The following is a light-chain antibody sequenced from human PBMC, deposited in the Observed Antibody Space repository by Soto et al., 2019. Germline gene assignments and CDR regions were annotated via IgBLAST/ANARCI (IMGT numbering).Light chain of an antibody. J-gene: IGLJ1*01. Sequence: QSVLTQPPSASGTPGQRVTISCSGSSSNIGSNSVYWYQQLPGTAPKLLIFKNSQRPSGVPDRFSGSKSGTSASLAVSGLRSGDDADYYCAAWDERLRGFLFGPGTKVTV. CDR2: KNS. V-gene: IGLV1-47*01. CDR3: AAWDERLRGFL. CDR1: SSNIGSNS.